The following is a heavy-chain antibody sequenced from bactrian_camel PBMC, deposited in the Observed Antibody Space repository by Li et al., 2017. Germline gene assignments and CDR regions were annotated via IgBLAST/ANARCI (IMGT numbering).Heavy chain of an antibody. CDR3: AAGWSYGVGTLLRRHYDN. CDR1: GITEGTNC. V-gene: IGHV3S54*01. CDR2: IMILGATT. D-gene: IGHD5*01. J-gene: IGHJ4*01. Sequence: VQLVESGGGSVQAGGSLRLSCEVSGITEGTNCIGWFRQAPGKEREGVAAIMILGATTYYADSVKGRFTISQDNAKNMVYLQVNSLKAEDTAMYYCAAGWSYGVGTLLRRHYDNGGQGTQVTVS.